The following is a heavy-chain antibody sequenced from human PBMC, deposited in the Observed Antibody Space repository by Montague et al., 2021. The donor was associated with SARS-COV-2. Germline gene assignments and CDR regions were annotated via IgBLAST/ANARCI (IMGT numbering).Heavy chain of an antibody. J-gene: IGHJ6*02. CDR2: IYCGGSP. D-gene: IGHD1-20*01. V-gene: IGHV4-39*01. Sequence: SEILSLTCSVSGDSISSGSYYWSWIRQPAGKGLEWIGSIYCGGSPKYXXXVESRVTISGDMSKNQFSLNVSSVTAADTAVYYCTRNPITGTTGTIYNYSGMDVWGQGTTVTVSS. CDR1: GDSISSGSYY. CDR3: TRNPITGTTGTIYNYSGMDV.